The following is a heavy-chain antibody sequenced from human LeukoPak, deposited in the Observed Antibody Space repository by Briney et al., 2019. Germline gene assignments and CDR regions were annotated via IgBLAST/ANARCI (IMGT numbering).Heavy chain of an antibody. Sequence: GGSLRLSCAASGFTFSSYWMHWVRQAPGKGLEYVSAISSDGGSIYYTNSVKGRFTISRDDSKNTLYLQMGSLRAEDMAVYYCARGPYYGDYVDYWGQGTLVTVSS. D-gene: IGHD4-17*01. CDR2: ISSDGGSI. CDR1: GFTFSSYW. J-gene: IGHJ4*02. V-gene: IGHV3-64*01. CDR3: ARGPYYGDYVDY.